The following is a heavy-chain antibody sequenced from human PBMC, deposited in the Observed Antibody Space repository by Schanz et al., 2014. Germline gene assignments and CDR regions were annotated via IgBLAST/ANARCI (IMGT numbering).Heavy chain of an antibody. CDR1: GFTFSTFA. J-gene: IGHJ2*01. Sequence: EVQLVESGGDLVQPGGSLRLSCSASGFTFSTFAMHWVRQAPGKGLEYISAISNNGDSTYYADSVKDRFTISRDNSKNTLFLQMSSLRDGDIAVYYCVRAGAGMAGWYFELWGRGTLVTVSS. CDR2: ISNNGDST. V-gene: IGHV3-64D*06. D-gene: IGHD1-26*01. CDR3: VRAGAGMAGWYFEL.